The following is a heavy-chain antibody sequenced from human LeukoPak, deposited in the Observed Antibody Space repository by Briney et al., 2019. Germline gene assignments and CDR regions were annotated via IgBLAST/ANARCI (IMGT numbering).Heavy chain of an antibody. CDR1: GGSISSSSYY. CDR3: ARHSSGLEWLLPFDY. Sequence: SETLSLTCTVSGGSISSSSYYWGWVRQHPGKGLGWLGSIYCSGSTYDNASRKSRVTLSVNTSKKQFSLKPSSVSAADGALYAAARHSSGLEWLLPFDYWGQGTLLTVSS. V-gene: IGHV4-39*01. CDR2: IYCSGST. D-gene: IGHD3-3*01. J-gene: IGHJ4*02.